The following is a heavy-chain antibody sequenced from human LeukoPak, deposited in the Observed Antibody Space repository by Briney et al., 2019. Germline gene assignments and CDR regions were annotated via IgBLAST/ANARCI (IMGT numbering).Heavy chain of an antibody. CDR2: MSYDGNNK. Sequence: PGGSLRLSCAASGFIFSSYAMHWVRQAPGKGLEWVAAMSYDGNNKYYADSVKGLFTTSRDISNSTLYMQMTSLRTENTADYYCARVNDRQWLRTGLEYWGQGTLVTVAS. D-gene: IGHD6-19*01. CDR3: ARVNDRQWLRTGLEY. J-gene: IGHJ4*02. CDR1: GFIFSSYA. V-gene: IGHV3-30-3*01.